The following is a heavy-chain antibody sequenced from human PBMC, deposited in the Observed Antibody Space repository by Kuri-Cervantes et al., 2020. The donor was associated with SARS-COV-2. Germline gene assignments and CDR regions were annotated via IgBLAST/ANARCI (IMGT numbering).Heavy chain of an antibody. Sequence: GGSLRLSCAASGFTVSSNYMSWVRQAPGKGLEWGSVIYSGGSTYYADSVKGRFTISRHNSKNSLYLQMNSLRAEDTAVYYCARNLRSRYYAMDVWGQGTTVTVSS. CDR3: ARNLRSRYYAMDV. CDR1: GFTVSSNY. V-gene: IGHV3-53*01. J-gene: IGHJ6*02. CDR2: IYSGGST.